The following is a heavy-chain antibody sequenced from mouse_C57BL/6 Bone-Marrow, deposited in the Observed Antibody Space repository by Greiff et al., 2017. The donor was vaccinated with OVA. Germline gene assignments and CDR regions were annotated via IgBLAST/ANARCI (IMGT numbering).Heavy chain of an antibody. CDR1: GYTFTSYW. J-gene: IGHJ4*01. Sequence: QVQLQQPGAELVKPGASVKLSCKASGYTFTSYWMHWVKQRPGRGLEWIGRIEPNSGGTKYNEKFKSKATLTVDKPSSTAYMQLSSLTSEDSAVYYCARRDDGYYDYYAMDYWGQGTSVTVSS. D-gene: IGHD2-3*01. CDR3: ARRDDGYYDYYAMDY. CDR2: IEPNSGGT. V-gene: IGHV1-72*01.